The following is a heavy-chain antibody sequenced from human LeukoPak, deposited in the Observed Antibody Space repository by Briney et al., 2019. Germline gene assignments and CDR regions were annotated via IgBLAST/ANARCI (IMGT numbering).Heavy chain of an antibody. D-gene: IGHD3-22*01. J-gene: IGHJ4*02. CDR1: GFTFRTFA. CDR3: AKAPDSSDFPSYFDS. CDR2: LSDSAVSS. V-gene: IGHV3-23*01. Sequence: GEPLRLSCAVSGFTFRTFAMNCLRQAPGKGLERVSSLSDSAVSSYYADSVKGRFTISRDNSKNTLYLQMNSLRAEDTATYYCAKAPDSSDFPSYFDSWGQGTLVAVSS.